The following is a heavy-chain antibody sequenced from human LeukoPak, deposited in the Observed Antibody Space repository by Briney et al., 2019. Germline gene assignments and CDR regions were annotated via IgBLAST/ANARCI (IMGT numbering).Heavy chain of an antibody. Sequence: PSQTLSLICAVSGGSISSGGYFWSWIRQPPGGGLGWFGYIYQSGSTYYNPTLKSRVTISVDRSKNQFSLKLSSVTAADTAVYYCARGVYYYGSGRPYNWFDPWGQGTLVTVSS. J-gene: IGHJ5*02. V-gene: IGHV4-30-2*01. CDR2: IYQSGST. CDR1: GGSISSGGYF. CDR3: ARGVYYYGSGRPYNWFDP. D-gene: IGHD3-10*01.